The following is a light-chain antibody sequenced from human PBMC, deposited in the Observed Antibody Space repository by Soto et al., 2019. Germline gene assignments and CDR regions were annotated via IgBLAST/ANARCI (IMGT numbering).Light chain of an antibody. CDR3: QQYGSSPKT. J-gene: IGKJ1*01. Sequence: EIVMTQSPATLSVSLGERSTLSCSASQSVSSSYLAWYQQKPGQAPRLLIYGASSRATGIPDRFSGSGSGTDFTLTISRLEPEDFAVYYCQQYGSSPKTFGQGTKVDI. V-gene: IGKV3-20*01. CDR1: QSVSSSY. CDR2: GAS.